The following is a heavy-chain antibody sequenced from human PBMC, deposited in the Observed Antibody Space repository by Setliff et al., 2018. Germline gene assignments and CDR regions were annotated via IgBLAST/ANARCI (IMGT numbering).Heavy chain of an antibody. CDR3: AHLYYYDSSGYYYPQSPLFDY. D-gene: IGHD3-22*01. CDR2: IYWDDDK. V-gene: IGHV2-5*02. CDR1: GFSLSTSGVG. J-gene: IGHJ4*02. Sequence: SRPTLVNPTQTLTLTCTFSGFSLSTSGVGVGWIRQPPGKALEWLALIYWDDDKRYSPSLKSRLTITKDTSKNQVVLTMTNMDPVDTATYYCAHLYYYDSSGYYYPQSPLFDYWGQGTLVTVSS.